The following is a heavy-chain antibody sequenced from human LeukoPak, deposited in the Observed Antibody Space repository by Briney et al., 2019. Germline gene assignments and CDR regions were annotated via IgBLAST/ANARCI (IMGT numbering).Heavy chain of an antibody. CDR1: GFTVSSNY. CDR3: ARDPGCSGGSCYYSYYYYMDV. V-gene: IGHV3-66*01. Sequence: PGGSLRLSCAASGFTVSSNYMSWVRQAPGKGLEWVSVIYSGGSTYYADSVKGRFTISRDNSKNTLYLQMNSLRAEDTAVYYCARDPGCSGGSCYYSYYYYMDVWGKGTTVTVSS. CDR2: IYSGGST. D-gene: IGHD2-15*01. J-gene: IGHJ6*03.